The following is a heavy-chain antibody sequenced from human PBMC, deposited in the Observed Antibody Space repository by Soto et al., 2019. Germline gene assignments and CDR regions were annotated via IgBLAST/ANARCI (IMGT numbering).Heavy chain of an antibody. D-gene: IGHD3-10*01. V-gene: IGHV3-30*18. Sequence: GGSLRLSCAASGFTFSSYGMHWVRQAPGKGLEWVAVISYDGSNKYYADSVKGRFTISRDNSKNTLYLQMNSLRAEDTAVYYCAKDPHMVRGVMSFWGQGTMVTVSS. CDR3: AKDPHMVRGVMSF. CDR2: ISYDGSNK. J-gene: IGHJ3*01. CDR1: GFTFSSYG.